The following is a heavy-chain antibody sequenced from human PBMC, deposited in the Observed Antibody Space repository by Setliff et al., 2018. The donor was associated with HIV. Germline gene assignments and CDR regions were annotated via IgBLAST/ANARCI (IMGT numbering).Heavy chain of an antibody. D-gene: IGHD3-10*01. J-gene: IGHJ4*02. CDR1: GDSINSGNYY. Sequence: SETPSLTCTVSGDSINSGNYYWSWIRQHPGKGLEWIGYIYYSGSTYYSPSLKSRVTISEDTSKNQFSLKMRSVTAADTAVYYCATSPAGEILGSRPFYFDYWGQGTLVTVSS. CDR3: ATSPAGEILGSRPFYFDY. V-gene: IGHV4-31*03. CDR2: IYYSGST.